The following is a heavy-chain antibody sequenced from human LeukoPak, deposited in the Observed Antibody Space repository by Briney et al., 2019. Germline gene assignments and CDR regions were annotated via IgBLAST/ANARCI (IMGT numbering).Heavy chain of an antibody. CDR1: GGSISSSNW. CDR2: IYRSGST. V-gene: IGHV4-4*02. D-gene: IGHD5-12*01. Sequence: SETLSLTCAVSGGSISSSNWRSWVRQPPGKGLEWIGEIYRSGSTNYNPSLKSRVTISVDKSKNQFSLKLSSVTAADTAMYYCARYRGASGYHFDYWGQGTLVTVSS. J-gene: IGHJ4*02. CDR3: ARYRGASGYHFDY.